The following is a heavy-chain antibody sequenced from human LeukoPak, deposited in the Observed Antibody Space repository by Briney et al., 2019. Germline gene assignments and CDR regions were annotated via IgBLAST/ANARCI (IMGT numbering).Heavy chain of an antibody. CDR1: GGSISSYY. J-gene: IGHJ4*02. D-gene: IGHD6-13*01. CDR2: IYYSGST. CDR3: ARSWYLPTRGGHASYYFDY. Sequence: SETLSLTCTVSGGSISSYYWSWIRQPPGKGLEWIGYIYYSGSTNYNPSLKSRVTISVDTSKNQFSLKLSSVTAADTAVYYCARSWYLPTRGGHASYYFDYWGQGTLVTVSS. V-gene: IGHV4-59*01.